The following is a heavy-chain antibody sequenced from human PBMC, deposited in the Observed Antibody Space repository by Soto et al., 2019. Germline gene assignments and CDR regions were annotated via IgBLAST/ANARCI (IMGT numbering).Heavy chain of an antibody. CDR1: GGSISSGDYY. D-gene: IGHD3-9*01. J-gene: IGHJ6*02. V-gene: IGHV4-30-4*01. CDR3: ARDHYVYDILTGYGYYYGMDV. Sequence: QVQLQESGPGLVKPSQTLSLTCTVSGGSISSGDYYWSWIRQPPGKGLEWIGYIYYSGSTYYNPSPKSRFTISVDPSKNQFSLKLSSVTAADTAVYYCARDHYVYDILTGYGYYYGMDVWGQGTTVTVSS. CDR2: IYYSGST.